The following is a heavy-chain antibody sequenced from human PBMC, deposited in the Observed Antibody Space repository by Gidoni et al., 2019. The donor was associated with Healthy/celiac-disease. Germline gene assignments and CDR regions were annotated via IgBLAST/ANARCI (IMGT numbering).Heavy chain of an antibody. V-gene: IGHV3-23*01. Sequence: EVQLLESGGGLVQPGGSLRLSCAASGFPFSRYAMGWVPPAPGKGLEWVSAISGSGGSTYYADSVKGRFTISRDNSKNTLYLQMNSLRAEDTAVYYCANLRPRDSRGSIDWYFDLWGRGTLVTVSS. CDR2: ISGSGGST. CDR1: GFPFSRYA. J-gene: IGHJ2*01. CDR3: ANLRPRDSRGSIDWYFDL. D-gene: IGHD3-22*01.